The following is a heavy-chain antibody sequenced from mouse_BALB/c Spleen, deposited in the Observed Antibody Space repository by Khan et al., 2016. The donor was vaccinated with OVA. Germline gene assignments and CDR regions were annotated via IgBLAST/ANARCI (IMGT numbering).Heavy chain of an antibody. CDR3: ANHGSSSAWFTY. CDR2: INPSTGYT. CDR1: GYTFTSYW. J-gene: IGHJ3*01. Sequence: QVQLQQPGAELAKPGASVKMSCKASGYTFTSYWMHWVKQRPGQGLEWIGYINPSTGYTEYNQKFKDTATLTAAKSSSTAYMQLSSLTSEDSAVYCCANHGSSSAWFTYWGQGTLVTVSA. V-gene: IGHV1-7*01. D-gene: IGHD1-1*01.